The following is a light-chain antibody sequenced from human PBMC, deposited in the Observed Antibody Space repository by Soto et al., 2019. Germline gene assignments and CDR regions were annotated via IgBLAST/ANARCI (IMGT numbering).Light chain of an antibody. Sequence: IPLTQHPSTLSACTGDRVTLPCLASQGISSDLASYQQIPGKTPKFLIYTASTWQCGVPSRFSDRGSGTDFTLTFSCLQSEDFATYYCQQYYSYPVTFGQGTRLEIK. V-gene: IGKV1-8*01. J-gene: IGKJ5*01. CDR3: QQYYSYPVT. CDR2: TAS. CDR1: QGISSD.